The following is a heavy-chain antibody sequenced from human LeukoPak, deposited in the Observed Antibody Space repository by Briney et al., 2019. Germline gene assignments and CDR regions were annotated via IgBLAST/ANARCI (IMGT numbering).Heavy chain of an antibody. CDR1: GFTFDDYG. CDR2: ISSSSSYI. D-gene: IGHD4-11*01. V-gene: IGHV3-21*01. CDR3: ARATTVTTPPYDAFDI. Sequence: GGSLRLSCAASGFTFDDYGMSWVRQAPGKGLEWVSSISSSSSYIYYADSVKGRFTISRDNAKNSLYLQMNSLRAEDTAVYYCARATTVTTPPYDAFDIWGQGTMVTVSS. J-gene: IGHJ3*02.